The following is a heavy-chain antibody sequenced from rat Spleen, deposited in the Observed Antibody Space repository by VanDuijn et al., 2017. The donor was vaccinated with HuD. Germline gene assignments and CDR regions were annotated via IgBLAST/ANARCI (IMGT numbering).Heavy chain of an antibody. V-gene: IGHV5-20*01. CDR1: GFTFCDYY. D-gene: IGHD1-6*01. J-gene: IGHJ2*01. CDR2: ISYDGSST. Sequence: EVQLVESGGGLVQPGRSLKLSCAASGFTFCDYYMAWVRQAPTKGREWVATISYDGSSTYYRESVKGRFTVSRDNAKSSLYLQMDSLRLEDSATYYCTRDRILRSTGFDYWGQGVMVTVSS. CDR3: TRDRILRSTGFDY.